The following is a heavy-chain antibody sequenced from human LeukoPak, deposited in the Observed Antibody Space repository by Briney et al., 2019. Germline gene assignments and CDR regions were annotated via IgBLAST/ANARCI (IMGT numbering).Heavy chain of an antibody. CDR2: IKQDGSEK. D-gene: IGHD3-10*01. J-gene: IGHJ4*02. V-gene: IGHV3-7*01. Sequence: GGSLRLSCAASGFTFSSYWMSWVRQAPGKGLEWVANIKQDGSEKYYVDSVKGRFTISRDNSKNTLYLQMNSLRAEDTAVYYCAGPRSMVRGVPPDFDYWGQGTLVTVSS. CDR1: GFTFSSYW. CDR3: AGPRSMVRGVPPDFDY.